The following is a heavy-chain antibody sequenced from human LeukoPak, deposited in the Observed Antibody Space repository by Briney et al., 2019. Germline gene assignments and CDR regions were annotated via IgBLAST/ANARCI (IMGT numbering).Heavy chain of an antibody. CDR3: ARDSGTNNRITMIVVVIGAFDI. J-gene: IGHJ3*02. V-gene: IGHV3-21*01. Sequence: PGGSLRLSRAACGFTFRSYSMNWVRQAPGKGLEWVSSISSSSSYIYYADSVKGRFTISRDNAKNSLYLQMNSLRAEDTAEYYCARDSGTNNRITMIVVVIGAFDIWGQGTMVTVSS. CDR1: GFTFRSYS. D-gene: IGHD3-22*01. CDR2: ISSSSSYI.